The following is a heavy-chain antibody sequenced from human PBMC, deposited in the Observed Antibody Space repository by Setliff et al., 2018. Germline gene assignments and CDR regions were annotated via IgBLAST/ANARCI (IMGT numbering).Heavy chain of an antibody. CDR2: IYSNGST. CDR3: ARPLVESFGGVRAFDAFDV. CDR1: GGSIRSSYYY. V-gene: IGHV4-39*01. J-gene: IGHJ3*01. D-gene: IGHD3-16*01. Sequence: SETLSLTCTVSGGSIRSSYYYWGWIRQPPGKGLEWIGSIYSNGSTHFNPSLKSRVAISVDTSKNLLSLRVNSVTATDTAVYYCARPLVESFGGVRAFDAFDVWGQGTMVTVSS.